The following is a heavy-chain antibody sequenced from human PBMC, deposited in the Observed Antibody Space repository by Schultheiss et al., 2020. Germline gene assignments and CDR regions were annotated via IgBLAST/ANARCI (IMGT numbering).Heavy chain of an antibody. CDR2: IYYNGNT. J-gene: IGHJ3*02. CDR1: GGSFSGHY. Sequence: SETLSLTCAVYGGSFSGHYWSWIRQPPGKGLEWIGYIYYNGNTHYNPSLKSRVTISVDTSKNQFSLNLSSVTAADTAMYYCVRKGDIWGQGTMVTVSS. CDR3: VRKGDI. V-gene: IGHV4-34*11.